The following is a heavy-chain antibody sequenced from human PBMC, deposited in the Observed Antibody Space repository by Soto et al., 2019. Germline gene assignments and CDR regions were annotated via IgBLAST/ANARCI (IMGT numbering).Heavy chain of an antibody. J-gene: IGHJ4*02. Sequence: EVQLLESGGGLVQPGGSLRLSCEASGFAFSDYSITWVRQAPGKGLEYVSGITGSGGLSFYADSVRGRFTVSRDNSKNTVYLQMNSLRLEDTAVYYCAKWSGFGDLRGQGTLVTVSS. CDR1: GFAFSDYS. V-gene: IGHV3-23*01. CDR3: AKWSGFGDL. D-gene: IGHD4-17*01. CDR2: ITGSGGLS.